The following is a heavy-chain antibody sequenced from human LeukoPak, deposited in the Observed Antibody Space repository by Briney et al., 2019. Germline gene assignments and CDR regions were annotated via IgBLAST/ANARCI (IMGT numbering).Heavy chain of an antibody. D-gene: IGHD3-10*01. CDR2: INHSGST. CDR3: ARDGEKTSSYYYYYMDV. CDR1: GGSFSGYY. V-gene: IGHV4-34*01. J-gene: IGHJ6*03. Sequence: SETLSLTCAVYGGSFSGYYWSWIRQPPGKGLEWIGEINHSGSTNYNPSLKSRVTISVDTSKNQFSLKLSSVTAADMAVYYCARDGEKTSSYYYYYMDVWGKGTTVTVSS.